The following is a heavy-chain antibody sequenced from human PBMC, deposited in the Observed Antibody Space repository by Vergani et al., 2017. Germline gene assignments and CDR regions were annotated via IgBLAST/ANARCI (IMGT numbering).Heavy chain of an antibody. D-gene: IGHD3-22*01. V-gene: IGHV5-10-1*01. CDR2: IDPSDSYT. CDR3: ARLERDSSGYYWFDP. CDR1: GYSFTSYW. J-gene: IGHJ5*02. Sequence: EVQLVQSGAEVKKPGESLKISCKGSGYSFTSYWISWVRQMPGKGLKWMGRIDPSDSYTNYSPSFQGHVTISADKSISTAYLQWSSLKASDTAMSYCARLERDSSGYYWFDPWGQGTLVTVSS.